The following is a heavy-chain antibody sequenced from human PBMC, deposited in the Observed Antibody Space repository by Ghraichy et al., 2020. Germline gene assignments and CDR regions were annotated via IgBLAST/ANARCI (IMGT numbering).Heavy chain of an antibody. J-gene: IGHJ4*02. V-gene: IGHV3-74*01. Sequence: GESLNISCAASGFTSSSHWMHWVRQAPGKGLVWVSRINSDGSSISYADSVKGRFTISRDNAKNTLDLQMNSLRAEDTAVYYCARAMGGKKNSLDNWGQGTLVTVSS. CDR3: ARAMGGKKNSLDN. CDR1: GFTSSSHW. CDR2: INSDGSSI. D-gene: IGHD1-26*01.